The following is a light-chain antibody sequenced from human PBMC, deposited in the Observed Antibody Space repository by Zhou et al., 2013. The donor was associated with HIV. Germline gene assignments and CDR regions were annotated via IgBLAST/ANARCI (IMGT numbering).Light chain of an antibody. Sequence: IQMTQSPTSVSASVGDRVTITCRASQGIRNDLGWYQQKPGKVPKLLINAASTLEGGVPSRFSGSGSGTDFTLTISCLQPEDFATYYCLQDYSYPLTFGQGTRLEIK. J-gene: IGKJ5*01. CDR1: QGIRND. V-gene: IGKV1-6*01. CDR3: LQDYSYPLT. CDR2: AAS.